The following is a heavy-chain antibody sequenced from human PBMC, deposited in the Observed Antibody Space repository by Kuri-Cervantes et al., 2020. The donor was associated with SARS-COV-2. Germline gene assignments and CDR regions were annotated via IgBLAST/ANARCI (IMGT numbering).Heavy chain of an antibody. CDR3: ARSPFIGDLGNAHYYYYMDF. D-gene: IGHD4-17*01. Sequence: SVKVSCKAPETTFPNYDINSVRQATGQGLEWMGGIIPIFGTANYAQKFQGRVTITADESTSTAYMELSSLRSEDTAVYYCARSPFIGDLGNAHYYYYMDFWGKGTTVTVSS. CDR2: IIPIFGTA. CDR1: ETTFPNYD. V-gene: IGHV1-69*13. J-gene: IGHJ6*03.